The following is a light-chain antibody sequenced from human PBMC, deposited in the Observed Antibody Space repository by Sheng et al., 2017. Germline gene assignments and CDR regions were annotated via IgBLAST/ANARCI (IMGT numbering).Light chain of an antibody. CDR1: QSVSRY. CDR3: QHRIT. V-gene: IGKV3-11*01. Sequence: ETVLTQSPATLSLSPGERATLSCRASQSVSRYVAWYQQKPGQSPRLLIYDASTRATGIPSRFSGSGSGTDFTLTISSLEPEDFAVYYCQHRITFGQGTRLEI. CDR2: DAS. J-gene: IGKJ5*01.